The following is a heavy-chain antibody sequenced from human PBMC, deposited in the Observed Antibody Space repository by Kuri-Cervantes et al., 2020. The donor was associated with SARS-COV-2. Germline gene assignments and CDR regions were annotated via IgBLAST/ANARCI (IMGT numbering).Heavy chain of an antibody. CDR3: ARVVLSRLTTVTNYYYYYYYMDV. CDR2: IYQGGHT. D-gene: IGHD4-17*01. V-gene: IGHV4-30-2*01. J-gene: IGHJ6*03. Sequence: SETLSLTCTVSGGSISSGDYSWSWIRQPPGKALQWIGYIYQGGHTYYSPSLMSRATISVDTSKNQFSLKLSSVTAADTAVYYCARVVLSRLTTVTNYYYYYYYMDVWGKGTTVTVSS. CDR1: GGSISSGDYS.